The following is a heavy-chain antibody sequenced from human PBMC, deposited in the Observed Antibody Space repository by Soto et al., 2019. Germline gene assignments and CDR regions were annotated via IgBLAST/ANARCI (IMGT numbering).Heavy chain of an antibody. V-gene: IGHV4-4*02. Sequence: SETMSLTCAVSCGSISSSNWWSWVRQPPGKGLEWIGEIYHSGSTNYNPSLKSRVTISVDKSKKQFSLKLSPVTAADTAVYYCAGTYYYDSSGYYDSWGQGTLVTVS. J-gene: IGHJ5*01. CDR1: CGSISSSNW. D-gene: IGHD3-22*01. CDR2: IYHSGST. CDR3: AGTYYYDSSGYYDS.